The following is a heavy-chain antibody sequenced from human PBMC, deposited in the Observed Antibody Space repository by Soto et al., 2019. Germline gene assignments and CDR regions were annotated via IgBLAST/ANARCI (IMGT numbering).Heavy chain of an antibody. CDR3: GRHAGQAIFQTYYGSGSRVGWFDP. CDR2: VDYTGSS. D-gene: IGHD3-10*01. CDR1: GGSIKDDNFY. Sequence: QLRLQESGPGLVKPSETLSLTCFVSGGSIKDDNFYWGWIRQTPGKGLAWIGSVDYTGSSYYNASLKSRVTISVDTSKNQFSLPLTSVTAADTAIYYCGRHAGQAIFQTYYGSGSRVGWFDPWGQGALVTVSS. V-gene: IGHV4-39*01. J-gene: IGHJ5*02.